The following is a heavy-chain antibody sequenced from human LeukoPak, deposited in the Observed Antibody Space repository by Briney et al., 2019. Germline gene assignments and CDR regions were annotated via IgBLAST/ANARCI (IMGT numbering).Heavy chain of an antibody. V-gene: IGHV3-7*01. J-gene: IGHJ5*02. Sequence: GGSLRLSCAASGFTLSNYAMSWVRQAPGKGLEWVANIKQDGSEKSYVESVRGRFTISRDNAKNSLYLQMNSLRAEDTAVYYCARDVGYRSWFDPWGQGTLVIVSS. CDR3: ARDVGYRSWFDP. CDR1: GFTLSNYA. CDR2: IKQDGSEK. D-gene: IGHD5-18*01.